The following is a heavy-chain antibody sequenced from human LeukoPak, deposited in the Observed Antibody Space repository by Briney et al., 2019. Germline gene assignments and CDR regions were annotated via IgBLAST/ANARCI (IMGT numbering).Heavy chain of an antibody. CDR3: ARRRAHYYDSSGYYSRPQKTFDI. CDR1: GGSFSGYY. CDR2: INHTGGT. D-gene: IGHD3-22*01. Sequence: SETLSLTCAVSGGSFSGYYWTWIRQSPGKGLEWIGEINHTGGTNYNPSLKSRGTISVDTSKNQFSLQVNSVTAADTAIYYCARRRAHYYDSSGYYSRPQKTFDIWGQGTMVTVSS. J-gene: IGHJ3*02. V-gene: IGHV4-34*01.